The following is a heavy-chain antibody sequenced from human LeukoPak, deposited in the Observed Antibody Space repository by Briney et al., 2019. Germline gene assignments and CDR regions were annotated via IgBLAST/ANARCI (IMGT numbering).Heavy chain of an antibody. CDR1: GGTFSSYA. CDR3: ATSYYYDSSGYGY. Sequence: ASVKVSCKASGGTFSSYAISWVRQAPGKGLEWMGGFDPEDGETIYAQKFQGRVTMTEDTSTDTAYMELSSLRSEDTAVYYCATSYYYDSSGYGYWGQGTLVTVSS. J-gene: IGHJ4*02. V-gene: IGHV1-24*01. CDR2: FDPEDGET. D-gene: IGHD3-22*01.